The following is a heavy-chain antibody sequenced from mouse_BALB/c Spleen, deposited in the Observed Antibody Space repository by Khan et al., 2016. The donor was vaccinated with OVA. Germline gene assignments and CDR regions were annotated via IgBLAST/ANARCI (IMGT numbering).Heavy chain of an antibody. Sequence: EVKLEESGPGLVKPSQSLSLTCTVTGYSITSDYAWNWIRQFPGNKLEWMGYISYSGSTSYNPSLKSRISITRDTSKNQFFLQLNSVTTEDTATYDSARDYGRSDFYVDYLGRGATPTVFS. V-gene: IGHV3-2*02. D-gene: IGHD1-1*01. J-gene: IGHJ2*01. CDR1: GYSITSDYA. CDR3: ARDYGRSDFYVDY. CDR2: ISYSGST.